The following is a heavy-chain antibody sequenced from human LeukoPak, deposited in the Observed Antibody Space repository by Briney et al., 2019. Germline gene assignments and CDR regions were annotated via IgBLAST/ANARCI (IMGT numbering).Heavy chain of an antibody. D-gene: IGHD3-10*01. Sequence: GGSLRLSCAASGFTFSSYAMSWVRQAPGKGLEWVSAISGSGGSTYYADSVKGHFTISRDNAKNTLYLQMNSLRAEDTAVYYCARCLRNAPMVYDYWGQGTLVTVSS. CDR2: ISGSGGST. CDR1: GFTFSSYA. J-gene: IGHJ4*02. CDR3: ARCLRNAPMVYDY. V-gene: IGHV3-23*01.